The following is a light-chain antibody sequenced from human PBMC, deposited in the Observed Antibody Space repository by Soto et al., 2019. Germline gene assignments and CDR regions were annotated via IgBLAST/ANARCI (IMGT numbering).Light chain of an antibody. CDR1: QSVLYNSNNKNY. V-gene: IGKV4-1*01. CDR3: QQYYSAPQT. CDR2: WAS. J-gene: IGKJ1*01. Sequence: DIVMTQSPDSLAVSLGERATINCKSSQSVLYNSNNKNYLAWYQHKPGQPPKLLISWASTRESGVPDRFSGSGSGTDFTLTISSLQAEDVAVYYCQQYYSAPQTFGQGTKVDIK.